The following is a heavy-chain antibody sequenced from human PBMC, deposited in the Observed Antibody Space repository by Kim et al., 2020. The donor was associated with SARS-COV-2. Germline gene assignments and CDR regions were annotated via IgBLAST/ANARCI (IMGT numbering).Heavy chain of an antibody. D-gene: IGHD4-4*01. CDR2: IYHSGST. CDR1: CASIFGGSSY. V-gene: IGHV4-31*01. Sequence: SETLSLTCTVSCASIFGGSSYWSWIRQHPGKGLEWIGYIYHSGSTYYNPSLKSQVTLSIDTSNNQFSLELRSVTAADTAVYYCARAYNDNRNYHFDYWGQGTLVTVSS. CDR3: ARAYNDNRNYHFDY. J-gene: IGHJ4*03.